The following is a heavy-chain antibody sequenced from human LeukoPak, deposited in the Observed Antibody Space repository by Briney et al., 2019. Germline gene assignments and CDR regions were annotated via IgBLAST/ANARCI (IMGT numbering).Heavy chain of an antibody. CDR1: GGTFSSYA. D-gene: IGHD5-12*01. CDR3: ASGVEMATIPLDAFDI. CDR2: IIPILGIA. Sequence: GASVKVSCKASGGTFSSYAISWVRQAPGQGLEWMGRIIPILGIANYAQKFQGRVTITADKSTSTAYMELSSLRSEDTAVYYCASGVEMATIPLDAFDIWGQGTMVTVSS. V-gene: IGHV1-69*04. J-gene: IGHJ3*02.